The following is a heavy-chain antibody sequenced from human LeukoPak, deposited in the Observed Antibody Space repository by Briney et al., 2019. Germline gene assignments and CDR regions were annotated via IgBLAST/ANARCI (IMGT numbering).Heavy chain of an antibody. Sequence: SETLSLTXTVSGYSISSGYYWGWIRQPPGKGLEWIGSIYHSGSTYYNPSLKSRVTISVDTSKNQFSLKLSSVTAADTAVYYCARHLGAVAAFDIWGQGRMVTVSS. CDR1: GYSISSGYY. D-gene: IGHD3-16*01. V-gene: IGHV4-38-2*02. CDR2: IYHSGST. CDR3: ARHLGAVAAFDI. J-gene: IGHJ3*02.